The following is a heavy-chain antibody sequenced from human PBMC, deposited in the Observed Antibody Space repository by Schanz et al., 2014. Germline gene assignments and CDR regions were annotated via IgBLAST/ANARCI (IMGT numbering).Heavy chain of an antibody. Sequence: QVQLVQSGAEVKKPGSSVKVSCKLSGGTFSSYTISWVRQVPGQGLEWLGRIMPLRGIGNNAWKFQDRLTITADKSMNITYMELSSLETEDTAVYYCTRLRRTDPNGFDVWGQGTTVTVS. CDR1: GGTFSSYT. CDR3: TRLRRTDPNGFDV. CDR2: IMPLRGIG. V-gene: IGHV1-69*02. J-gene: IGHJ6*02. D-gene: IGHD2-21*02.